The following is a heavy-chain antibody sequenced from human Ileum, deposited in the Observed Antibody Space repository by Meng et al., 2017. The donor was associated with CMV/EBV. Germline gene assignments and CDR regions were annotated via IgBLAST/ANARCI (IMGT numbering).Heavy chain of an antibody. J-gene: IGHJ5*02. CDR3: ARGRWCANSVCTEDHNFFGP. D-gene: IGHD2-8*01. Sequence: SETLSLTCNISTVPASGGSINTFYWSWIRRPPGKGLEWIGDVYYTGSSNYNPSLKSRVTMSVDTSRNQLFLKLTSLGAADAAMYYCARGRWCANSVCTEDHNFFGPWGQGTLVTVSS. CDR2: VYYTGSS. CDR1: GGSINTFY. V-gene: IGHV4-59*01.